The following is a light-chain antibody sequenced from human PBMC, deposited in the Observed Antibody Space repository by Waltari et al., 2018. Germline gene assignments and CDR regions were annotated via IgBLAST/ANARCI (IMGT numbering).Light chain of an antibody. CDR1: NIGSYG. V-gene: IGLV3-21*04. CDR2: YDT. Sequence: SYVLTQPPSVSVAPGETARVTCGGDNIGSYGVNWYQQKPGQAPVLVIRYDTDRPSGIPERFSGSNSANTATLTISRVEAGDEANYYCQVWHAAIDPGVFGTGTEVTV. J-gene: IGLJ1*01. CDR3: QVWHAAIDPGV.